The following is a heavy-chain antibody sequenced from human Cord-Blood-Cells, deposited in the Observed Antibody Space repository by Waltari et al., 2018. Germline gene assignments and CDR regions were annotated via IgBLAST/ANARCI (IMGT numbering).Heavy chain of an antibody. V-gene: IGHV3-9*01. D-gene: IGHD6-6*01. CDR3: AKDRGSSSSFDY. CDR1: GFTFDDYA. CDR2: ISWNSCSI. Sequence: EVQLVESGGGLVQPGRSLRLSCAASGFTFDDYAMHWVRQAPGKGLEWVSGISWNSCSIGYADSVKGRFTISSDNAKNSLYLQMNSLRAEDTALYYCAKDRGSSSSFDYWGQGTLVTVSS. J-gene: IGHJ4*02.